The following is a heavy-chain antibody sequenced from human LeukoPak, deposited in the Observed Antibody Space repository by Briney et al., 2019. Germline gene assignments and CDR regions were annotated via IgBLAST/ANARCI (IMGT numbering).Heavy chain of an antibody. J-gene: IGHJ4*02. CDR3: TRRKALYNWNDEDY. CDR1: GFTFSSYA. CDR2: IRSKAYGGTT. V-gene: IGHV3-49*04. D-gene: IGHD1-20*01. Sequence: GGSLRLSCAASGFTFSSYAMSWVRQAPGKGLEWVGFIRSKAYGGTTEYAASVKGRFTISRDDSKSIAYLQMNSLKTEDTAVYYCTRRKALYNWNDEDYWGQGTLVTVSS.